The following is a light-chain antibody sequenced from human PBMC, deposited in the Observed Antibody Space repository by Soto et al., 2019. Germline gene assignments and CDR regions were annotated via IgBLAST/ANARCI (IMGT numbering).Light chain of an antibody. CDR3: QSYDSSLSGVV. Sequence: QSVLTQPPSVSGAPGQRVTISCTGSRSNIGAIYDVHWYQQLPGTAPKLLIYANHNRPSVVPDRFAGSKSGTSASLAINGLQAEDEADYDCQSYDSSLSGVVFGGGTKLTVL. CDR1: RSNIGAIYD. CDR2: ANH. J-gene: IGLJ2*01. V-gene: IGLV1-40*01.